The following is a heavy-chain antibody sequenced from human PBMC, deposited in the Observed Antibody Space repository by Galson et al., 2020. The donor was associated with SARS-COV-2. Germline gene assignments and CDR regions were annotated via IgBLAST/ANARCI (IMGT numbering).Heavy chain of an antibody. CDR2: INVDGTST. D-gene: IGHD2-15*01. J-gene: IGHJ1*01. CDR3: VTGGPEDASIPAYPPFQH. Sequence: GGSLRLSCAASGFIFSNYWMHWVRQDPGKGPLWVSRINVDGTSTSHADSVKGRFTIYRDNAKNTLYLQMNSLRAEDTALYYCVTGGPEDASIPAYPPFQHWGQGTLVTVSS. CDR1: GFIFSNYW. V-gene: IGHV3-74*01.